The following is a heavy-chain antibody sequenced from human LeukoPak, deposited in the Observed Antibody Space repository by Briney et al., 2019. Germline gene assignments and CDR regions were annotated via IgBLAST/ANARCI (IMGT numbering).Heavy chain of an antibody. D-gene: IGHD3-9*01. CDR3: ARGGQTGYTY. CDR1: GGSMRSYY. V-gene: IGHV4-59*12. J-gene: IGHJ4*02. Sequence: SETLSLTCTVSGGSMRSYYWSWIRQPPGKGLELIGYVYYSGTANYNPSLESRVTILVDTSKNQFSLNLSSVTAADTAVYYCARGGQTGYTYWGQGTLVTVSS. CDR2: VYYSGTA.